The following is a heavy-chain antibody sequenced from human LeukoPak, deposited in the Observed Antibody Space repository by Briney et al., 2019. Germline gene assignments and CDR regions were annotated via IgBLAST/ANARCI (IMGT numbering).Heavy chain of an antibody. CDR1: GGSISSRSYY. CDR3: ARGDSYVQIDY. D-gene: IGHD2-21*02. J-gene: IGHJ4*02. Sequence: SETLSLTCTVSGGSISSRSYYWGWIRQPPGKGLEWIGSMYYSGSTNYSPSLKSRVTISVDTSKNQFSLKLSTVTAADTAVYYCARGDSYVQIDYWGQGTLVTVSS. CDR2: MYYSGST. V-gene: IGHV4-39*01.